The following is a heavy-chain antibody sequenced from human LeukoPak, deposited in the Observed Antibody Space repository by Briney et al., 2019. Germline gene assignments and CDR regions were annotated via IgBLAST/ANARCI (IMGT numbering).Heavy chain of an antibody. D-gene: IGHD2-8*01. CDR1: GFTFSSYG. V-gene: IGHV3-33*01. CDR3: ATPRGVLFPDY. CDR2: IWYDGSNK. J-gene: IGHJ4*02. Sequence: GGSLRLSCAASGFTFSSYGMHWVRQAPGKGLEWVAVIWYDGSNKYYADSVKGRFTISRDNSKNTLYLQMNSLRAEDTAVYYCATPRGVLFPDYWGQGTLVTVSS.